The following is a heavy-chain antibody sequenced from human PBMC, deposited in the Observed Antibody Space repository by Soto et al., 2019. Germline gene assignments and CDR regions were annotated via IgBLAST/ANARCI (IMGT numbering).Heavy chain of an antibody. CDR3: AREKVVVGYYCMEV. CDR1: GASISSGGYY. Sequence: SETLSLTCTVSGASISSGGYYWSWIRQHPGKGLEWIGYIYYSGSTYYNPSLKSRVTISVDTSKNQFSLKLSSVTAADTAVYYCAREKVVVGYYCMEVWGQGTTVTVSS. V-gene: IGHV4-31*03. CDR2: IYYSGST. J-gene: IGHJ6*02. D-gene: IGHD2-15*01.